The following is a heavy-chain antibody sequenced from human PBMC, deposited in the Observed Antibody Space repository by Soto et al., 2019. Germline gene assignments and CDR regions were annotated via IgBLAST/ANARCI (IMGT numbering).Heavy chain of an antibody. V-gene: IGHV4-59*08. CDR1: GGSISSYY. CDR3: ARLPHP. CDR2: IYYSGST. J-gene: IGHJ5*02. Sequence: SETLSLTCTVSGGSISSYYWSWIRQPPGKGLEWIGYIYYSGSTNYNPSLKSRVTISVDTSKNQFSLKLSSVTAADTAVYYCARLPHPWGQGNLVTVSS.